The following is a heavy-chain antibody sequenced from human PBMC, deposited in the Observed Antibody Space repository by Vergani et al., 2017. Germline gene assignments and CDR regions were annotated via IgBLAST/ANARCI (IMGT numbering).Heavy chain of an antibody. CDR1: GGTFSSYT. CDR3: ARADLEQAGLDSDYYYGMDV. CDR2: IIPILGIA. D-gene: IGHD1/OR15-1a*01. J-gene: IGHJ6*02. Sequence: QVQLVQSGAEVKKPGFSVKVSCKASGGTFSSYTISWVRQAPGQGLEWMGRIIPILGIANYAQKFQGRVTITADKSTSTAYMELSSLRSEDTAVYYCARADLEQAGLDSDYYYGMDVWGQGTTVTVSS. V-gene: IGHV1-69*02.